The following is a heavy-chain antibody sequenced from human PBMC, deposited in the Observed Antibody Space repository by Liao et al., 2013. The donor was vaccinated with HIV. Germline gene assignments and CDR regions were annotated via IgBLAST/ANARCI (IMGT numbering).Heavy chain of an antibody. Sequence: QVQLQQWGAGLLKPSQTLSLTCTVSGGSISSGSFYWSWIRQPAGKGLECIGRIYTSGSTNYNPSLKSRVTMLVDTSKNQFSLKLSSVTAADTAVYYCARDIFGDPNWFDPWGQGTLVTVSS. CDR3: ARDIFGDPNWFDP. CDR2: IYTSGST. V-gene: IGHV4-61*02. D-gene: IGHD2-21*02. J-gene: IGHJ5*02. CDR1: GGSISSGSFY.